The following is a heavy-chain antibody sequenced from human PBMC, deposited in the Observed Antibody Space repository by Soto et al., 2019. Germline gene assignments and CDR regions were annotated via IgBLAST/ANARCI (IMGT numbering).Heavy chain of an antibody. V-gene: IGHV4-34*01. CDR3: ASLNGGRFLGKGDY. CDR2: INHFGSP. J-gene: IGHJ4*02. Sequence: PSETLSLTCGVYNGSFMGYYWTWVRQPPGKGLEWIGEINHFGSPNYNPSLKSRVAISIDTSKHQFSLSLRSLTAADTAVYYCASLNGGRFLGKGDYWGQGILVTVSS. D-gene: IGHD3-3*01. CDR1: NGSFMGYY.